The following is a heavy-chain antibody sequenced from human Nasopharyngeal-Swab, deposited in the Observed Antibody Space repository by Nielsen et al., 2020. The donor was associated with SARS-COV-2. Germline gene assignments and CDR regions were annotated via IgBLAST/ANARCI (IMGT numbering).Heavy chain of an antibody. Sequence: SLKISCEASGFRFGDFAMHWVRQAPGKGLEWVSGTSWNGGSVGYADSVEGRFTISRDNAKNSLYLQMNSLRPEDTALYYCARDPATGALDHWGQGTLVTVSS. CDR3: ARDPATGALDH. CDR1: GFRFGDFA. CDR2: TSWNGGSV. J-gene: IGHJ4*02. D-gene: IGHD1-26*01. V-gene: IGHV3-9*01.